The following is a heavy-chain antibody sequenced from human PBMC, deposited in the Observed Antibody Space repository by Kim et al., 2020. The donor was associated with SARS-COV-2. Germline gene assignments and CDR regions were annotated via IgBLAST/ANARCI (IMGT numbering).Heavy chain of an antibody. J-gene: IGHJ6*02. D-gene: IGHD3-9*01. CDR1: GFTFGSYY. Sequence: GGSLRLSCAASGFTFGSYYMSWVRLAPGKGLEWVSGIRGSGHNPYSADSVRGRTTISKDISKNVLHLKMNSLSADATAVYYRAKDAHYDLLTGPIYFYYYGLTVWGQGTSVTVSS. CDR2: IRGSGHNP. V-gene: IGHV3-23*01. CDR3: AKDAHYDLLTGPIYFYYYGLTV.